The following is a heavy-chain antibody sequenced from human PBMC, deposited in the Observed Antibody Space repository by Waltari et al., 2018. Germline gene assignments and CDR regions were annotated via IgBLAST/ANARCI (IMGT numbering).Heavy chain of an antibody. CDR2: IIPIFGTA. CDR1: GGTFSSYA. Sequence: QVQLVQSGAEVKKPGSSVKVSCKASGGTFSSYAISWVRQAPGQGLEWMGGIIPIFGTANYEQKFQGRVTITADESTSTAYMELSSLRSEDTAVYYCARDLGPNDSSGYYPDDYWGQGTLVTVSS. V-gene: IGHV1-69*13. CDR3: ARDLGPNDSSGYYPDDY. J-gene: IGHJ4*02. D-gene: IGHD3-22*01.